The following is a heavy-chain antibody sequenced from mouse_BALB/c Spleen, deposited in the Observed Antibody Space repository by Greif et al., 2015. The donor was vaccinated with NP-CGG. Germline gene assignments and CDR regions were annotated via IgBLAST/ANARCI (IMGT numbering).Heavy chain of an antibody. CDR2: ISNGGGST. CDR3: ARWYGNYGGAMDY. J-gene: IGHJ4*01. D-gene: IGHD2-10*02. CDR1: GFTFSRYT. V-gene: IGHV5-12-2*01. Sequence: EVQLMESGGGLVQPGGSLKLSCAASGFTFSRYTMSWVRQTPEKRLEWVAYISNGGGSTYYPDTVKGRFTISRDNAKNSLYLKMISLMSDDTAMYYCARWYGNYGGAMDYWGQGISVTVSS.